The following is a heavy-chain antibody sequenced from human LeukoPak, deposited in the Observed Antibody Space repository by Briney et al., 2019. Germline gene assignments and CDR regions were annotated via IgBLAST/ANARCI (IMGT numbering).Heavy chain of an antibody. V-gene: IGHV3-23*01. J-gene: IGHJ4*02. CDR3: ARAIYYFDY. Sequence: GGSLRLSCAGSGFTFSSYGMIWVRQAPGKGLEWVSGISTSGDYPAYADSVKGRFTISRDNSKDTLYLQMNSLRAEDTAVYYCARAIYYFDYWGQGTLVTVSS. CDR2: ISTSGDYP. CDR1: GFTFSSYG.